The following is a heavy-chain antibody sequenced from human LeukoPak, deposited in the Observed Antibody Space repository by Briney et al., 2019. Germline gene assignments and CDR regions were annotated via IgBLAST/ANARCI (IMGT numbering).Heavy chain of an antibody. CDR2: MNPNSGNT. J-gene: IGHJ4*02. CDR1: GYTFTSYD. D-gene: IGHD2-21*02. V-gene: IGHV1-8*01. Sequence: ASVKVSCKASGYTFTSYDINWARQATGQGLEWMGWMNPNSGNTGYAQKFQGRVTMTRNTSISTAYMELSSLRAGDTAVYYCARVVVTAEFDYWGQGTLVTVSS. CDR3: ARVVVTAEFDY.